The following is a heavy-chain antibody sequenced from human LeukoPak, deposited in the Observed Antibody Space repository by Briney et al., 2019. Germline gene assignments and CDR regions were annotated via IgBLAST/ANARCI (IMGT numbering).Heavy chain of an antibody. V-gene: IGHV4-38-2*02. J-gene: IGHJ6*03. CDR1: GYSISSGYY. D-gene: IGHD4-17*01. CDR3: ARNYGDLGYYYMDV. CDR2: IYHSGST. Sequence: KPSETLSLTCTVSGYSISSGYYWGWIRQPPGKGLEWIGSIYHSGSTYYNPSLKSRVTVSIDTSKNQFSLKLSSVTAADTSVYYCARNYGDLGYYYMDVWGKGTTVTVSS.